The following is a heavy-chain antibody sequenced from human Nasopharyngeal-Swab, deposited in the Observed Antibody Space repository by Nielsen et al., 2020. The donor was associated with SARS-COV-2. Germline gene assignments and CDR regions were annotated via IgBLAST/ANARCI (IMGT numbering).Heavy chain of an antibody. V-gene: IGHV7-4-1*02. D-gene: IGHD3-22*01. CDR1: GYTFTGYY. CDR2: INTNTGNP. J-gene: IGHJ3*02. Sequence: ASVKVSCKASGYTFTGYYMHWVRQAPGQGLEWMGWINTNTGNPTYAQGFTGRFVFSLDTSVSTAYLQISSLKAEDTAVYYCARGSDYYGGGAFDIWGQGTMVTVSS. CDR3: ARGSDYYGGGAFDI.